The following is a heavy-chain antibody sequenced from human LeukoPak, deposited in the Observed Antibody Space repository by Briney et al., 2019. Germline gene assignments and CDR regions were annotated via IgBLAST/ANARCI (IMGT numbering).Heavy chain of an antibody. D-gene: IGHD6-19*01. J-gene: IGHJ4*02. CDR1: GFTFSSYS. Sequence: GGSLRLSCAASGFTFSSYSLNWVRQAPGKGLEWVSSISSSGGYIYYADSVQGRFTISRDNAKNSLYLQMNSLRAEDTAVYYCARVPYSSGWYFDYWGQGTLVTVSS. V-gene: IGHV3-21*04. CDR2: ISSSGGYI. CDR3: ARVPYSSGWYFDY.